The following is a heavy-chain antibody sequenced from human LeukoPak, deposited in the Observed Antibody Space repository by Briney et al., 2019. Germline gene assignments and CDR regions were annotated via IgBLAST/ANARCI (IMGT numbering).Heavy chain of an antibody. CDR3: ARERGAVYGMDV. CDR2: TYYRSKWYN. V-gene: IGHV6-1*01. Sequence: SQTLSLTCAISGYSVSSNGAAWNWIGQSPSRGLEWLVRTYYRSKWYNDYAVSVKGRLTINPDTSNNQLSLQLNSVTPEDTAVYYCARERGAVYGMDVWGQGTTVTVSS. J-gene: IGHJ6*02. D-gene: IGHD1-26*01. CDR1: GYSVSSNGAA.